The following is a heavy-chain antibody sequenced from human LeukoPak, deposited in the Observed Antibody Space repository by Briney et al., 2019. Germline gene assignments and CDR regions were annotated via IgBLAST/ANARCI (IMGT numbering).Heavy chain of an antibody. CDR1: GFTFSSYA. CDR3: AKSPISYYFDY. Sequence: GGSLRLSCAASGFTFSSYAMSWVRQAPGKGLERVSAISGSGGSTYYADSVKGRCTISRDNSKNTLYLQMNSLRAEDTAVYYCAKSPISYYFDYWGQGTLVTVSS. CDR2: ISGSGGST. V-gene: IGHV3-23*01. D-gene: IGHD3-16*02. J-gene: IGHJ4*02.